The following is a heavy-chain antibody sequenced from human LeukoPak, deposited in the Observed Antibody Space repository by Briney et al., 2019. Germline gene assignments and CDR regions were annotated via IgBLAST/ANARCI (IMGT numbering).Heavy chain of an antibody. D-gene: IGHD3-22*01. J-gene: IGHJ1*01. V-gene: IGHV3-21*01. Sequence: GGSLRLSCAASGFTFSSYSMNWVRQAPGKGLEWVSTISSSSSYIYYADSVKGRLTISRDNAKNSLYLQMNSLRAEDTAVYYCARAPYDSSGLEHWGQGTLVTVSS. CDR1: GFTFSSYS. CDR2: ISSSSSYI. CDR3: ARAPYDSSGLEH.